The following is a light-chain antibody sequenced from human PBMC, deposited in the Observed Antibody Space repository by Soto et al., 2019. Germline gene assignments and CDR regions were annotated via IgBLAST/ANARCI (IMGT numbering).Light chain of an antibody. V-gene: IGKV2-28*01. CDR2: LGS. Sequence: IVMTQSPLSLPVTPGEPASISCRSSQSLLHSNGKNYLDWYLQKPGQSPRLLIYLGSNRASGVSYRFSGSGAGTDFTLTSSRVEAEDVGVYYCMQALDTRTFGQGTKVEIK. J-gene: IGKJ1*01. CDR3: MQALDTRT. CDR1: QSLLHSNGKNY.